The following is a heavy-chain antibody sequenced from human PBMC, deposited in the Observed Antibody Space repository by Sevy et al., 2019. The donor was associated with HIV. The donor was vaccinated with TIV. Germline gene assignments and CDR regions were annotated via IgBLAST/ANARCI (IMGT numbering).Heavy chain of an antibody. CDR1: GFTFRNAW. CDR2: IRNDPDGGTT. CDR3: STDIVVQSGYSYDFSTFNPDLPHNSGADV. D-gene: IGHD5-12*01. V-gene: IGHV3-15*01. Sequence: GGSLRLSCTASGFTFRNAWMTWVRQVPGKGLEWVGRIRNDPDGGTTDYAAPGRGRFTISRDDSKNTLYLQMNSLETEDRAVYYCSTDIVVQSGYSYDFSTFNPDLPHNSGADVWGQGTTVTVSS. J-gene: IGHJ6*02.